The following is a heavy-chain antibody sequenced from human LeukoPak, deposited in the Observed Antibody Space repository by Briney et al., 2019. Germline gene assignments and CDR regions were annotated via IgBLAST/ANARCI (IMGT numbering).Heavy chain of an antibody. Sequence: PSQTLSLTCAISGDSVSSNSAAWNWIRQSPSRGLEWLGRTYYRSKWYNDYAVSVKSRITINPDTSKNQFSLQLNSVTPEDTAVYYCARGGLYCYGSGRRGNFDYWGQGTLVTVSS. CDR2: TYYRSKWYN. J-gene: IGHJ4*02. D-gene: IGHD3-10*01. CDR3: ARGGLYCYGSGRRGNFDY. V-gene: IGHV6-1*01. CDR1: GDSVSSNSAA.